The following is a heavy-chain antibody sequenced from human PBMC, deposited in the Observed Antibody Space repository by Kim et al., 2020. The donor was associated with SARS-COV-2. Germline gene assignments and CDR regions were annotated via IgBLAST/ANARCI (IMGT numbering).Heavy chain of an antibody. CDR3: AKGQGGYDFDR. CDR2: T. Sequence: TYYADSVKGRFTISRDNSKNSLYLQMNSLRTEDTALYYCAKGQGGYDFDRWGQGTLVTVSS. J-gene: IGHJ4*02. D-gene: IGHD5-12*01. V-gene: IGHV3-43*01.